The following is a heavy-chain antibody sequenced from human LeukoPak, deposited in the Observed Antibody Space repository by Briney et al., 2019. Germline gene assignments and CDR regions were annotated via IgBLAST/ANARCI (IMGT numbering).Heavy chain of an antibody. CDR3: AKGFIDWFDP. Sequence: GGSLRLSCAASGFTFSSYALSWVRQAPGKGLEWVSALSGGGGDTYYADSVKGRFIISRDNSKNTLYLQMNSLRAEDTAVYFCAKGFIDWFDPWGQGTLVTVSS. V-gene: IGHV3-23*01. CDR2: LSGGGGDT. J-gene: IGHJ5*02. CDR1: GFTFSSYA.